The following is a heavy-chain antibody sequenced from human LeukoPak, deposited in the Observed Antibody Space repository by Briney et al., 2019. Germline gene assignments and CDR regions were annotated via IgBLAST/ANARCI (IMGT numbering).Heavy chain of an antibody. CDR3: ARDLPRNSRYYYYMDV. D-gene: IGHD4-23*01. Sequence: ASVKVSCKASGYTFTSYAMNWVRQAPGQGLEWMGWINTNTGNPTYAQGFTERFVFSLDTSVSTAYLQISSLKAEDTAVYYCARDLPRNSRYYYYMDVWGKGTTVTVSS. CDR2: INTNTGNP. J-gene: IGHJ6*03. V-gene: IGHV7-4-1*02. CDR1: GYTFTSYA.